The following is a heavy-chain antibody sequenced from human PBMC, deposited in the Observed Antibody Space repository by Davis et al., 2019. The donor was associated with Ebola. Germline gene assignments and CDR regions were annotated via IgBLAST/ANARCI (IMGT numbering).Heavy chain of an antibody. D-gene: IGHD4-17*01. CDR1: GFTFSSYA. J-gene: IGHJ4*02. Sequence: GGSLRLSCAASGFTFSSYAMSWVRQAPGKGLEWVSTISGSGGNTFYADSVKGRFTISRDNSKNTLYLQMNSLRAEDTAVYYCAKDRAYGGPTGDYWGQGTLVTVSS. CDR3: AKDRAYGGPTGDY. CDR2: ISGSGGNT. V-gene: IGHV3-23*01.